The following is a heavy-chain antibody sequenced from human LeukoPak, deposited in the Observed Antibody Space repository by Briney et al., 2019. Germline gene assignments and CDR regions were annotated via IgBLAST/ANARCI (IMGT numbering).Heavy chain of an antibody. CDR1: GFSFSGYA. D-gene: IGHD5-12*01. CDR3: ARRRGYSGYDLDY. CDR2: IWYDGSNK. J-gene: IGHJ4*02. Sequence: GGSLRLSCAASGFSFSGYAMNWVRQAPGKGLEWVAVIWYDGSNKYYADSVKGRFTISKDNSKNTLYLQMNSLRAEDTAVYYCARRRGYSGYDLDYWGQGTLVTVSS. V-gene: IGHV3-33*08.